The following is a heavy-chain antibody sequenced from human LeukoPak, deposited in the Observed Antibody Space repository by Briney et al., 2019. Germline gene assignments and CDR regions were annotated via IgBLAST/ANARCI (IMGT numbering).Heavy chain of an antibody. CDR1: GYIFTSYW. J-gene: IGHJ4*02. CDR3: ARTYSSRWYSDY. CDR2: IYPGDSDT. V-gene: IGHV5-51*01. Sequence: ESLNISCQCSGYIFTSYWIGLVREMPGKGLEWMGIIYPGDSDTRYSPSFQGQVTISADKSISTAYLQWSSLKASDTAMYYCARTYSSRWYSDYWGQGTLVTVSS. D-gene: IGHD6-13*01.